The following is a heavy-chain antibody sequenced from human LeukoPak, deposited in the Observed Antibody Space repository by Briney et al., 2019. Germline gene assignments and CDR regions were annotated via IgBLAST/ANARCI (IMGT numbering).Heavy chain of an antibody. CDR2: INPNSGGT. Sequence: ASVKVSCKASGYTFTSYAMHWVRQAPGQGLEWMGWINPNSGGTNYAQKFQGRVTVTRDTSISTAYLELSRLRSDDTAVYYCTKGQGGTYSFDSWGQGTLVTVSS. J-gene: IGHJ4*02. V-gene: IGHV1-2*02. D-gene: IGHD1-26*01. CDR3: TKGQGGTYSFDS. CDR1: GYTFTSYA.